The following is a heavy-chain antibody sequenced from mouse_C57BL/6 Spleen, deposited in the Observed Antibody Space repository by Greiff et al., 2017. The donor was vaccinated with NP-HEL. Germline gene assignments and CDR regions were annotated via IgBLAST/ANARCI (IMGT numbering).Heavy chain of an antibody. CDR1: GFTFSSYT. CDR3: ARDGNYGFAY. CDR2: ISGGGGNT. Sequence: EVQGVESGGGLVKPGGSLKLSCAASGFTFSSYTMSWVRQTPEKRLEWVATISGGGGNTYYPDSVKGRFTISRDNAKNTLYLQMSSLRSEDTALYYCARDGNYGFAYWGQGTLVTVSA. J-gene: IGHJ3*01. V-gene: IGHV5-9*01. D-gene: IGHD2-1*01.